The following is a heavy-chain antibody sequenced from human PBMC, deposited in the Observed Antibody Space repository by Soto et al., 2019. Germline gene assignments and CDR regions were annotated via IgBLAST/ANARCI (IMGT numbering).Heavy chain of an antibody. V-gene: IGHV3-23*01. CDR1: GFTFSHYA. CDR3: AKDLVVVVNNWFDP. CDR2: ISGSGGST. Sequence: GGSLRLSCAVSGFTFSHYAMSWVRQAPGKGLEWVAAISGSGGSTYYADSVKGRFTISRDNSKNTLYLQMNSLRAEDTAVYYCAKDLVVVVNNWFDPWGQGTLVTVSS. J-gene: IGHJ5*02. D-gene: IGHD2-15*01.